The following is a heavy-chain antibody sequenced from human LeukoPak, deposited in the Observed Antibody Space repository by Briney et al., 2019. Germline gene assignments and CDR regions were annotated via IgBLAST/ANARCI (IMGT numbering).Heavy chain of an antibody. Sequence: GSSVKVSCKAPGCTFSSYAISWVRQAPGQGLEWMGRIIPILGIANYAQKFQGRVTITADKSTSTAYMELSSLRSEDTAVYYCARVDRELPYFDYWGQGTLVTVSS. CDR3: ARVDRELPYFDY. V-gene: IGHV1-69*04. CDR1: GCTFSSYA. CDR2: IIPILGIA. J-gene: IGHJ4*02. D-gene: IGHD1-26*01.